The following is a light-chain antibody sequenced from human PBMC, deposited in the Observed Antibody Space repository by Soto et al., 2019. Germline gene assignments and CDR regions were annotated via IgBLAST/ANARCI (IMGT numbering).Light chain of an antibody. CDR2: GAS. CDR3: QQYHEWPQT. Sequence: EIVMTQSAATVSVSPGERATLSCRASQSISSNLAWYQQKPGQAPRLLIYGASTRATGIPARFSGSGSGTEFTLTISSLQSADFAVYYCQQYHEWPQTLGGGTKVDIK. V-gene: IGKV3D-15*01. J-gene: IGKJ4*01. CDR1: QSISSN.